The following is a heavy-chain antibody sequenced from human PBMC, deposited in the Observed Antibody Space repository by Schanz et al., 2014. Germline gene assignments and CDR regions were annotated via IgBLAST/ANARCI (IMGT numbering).Heavy chain of an antibody. V-gene: IGHV3-48*01. D-gene: IGHD3-10*01. CDR2: ISGSGGST. CDR1: GITFSSHS. CDR3: ARPALWYGDNCFDP. J-gene: IGHJ5*02. Sequence: EVQLLESGGGLVQPGGSLRLSCAASGITFSSHSFNWVRQAPGKGLEWVSAISGSGGSTYYADSVKGRFTMSRDNAKNSVFLQMNSLRAEDTAVYYCARPALWYGDNCFDPWGQGTLVTVSS.